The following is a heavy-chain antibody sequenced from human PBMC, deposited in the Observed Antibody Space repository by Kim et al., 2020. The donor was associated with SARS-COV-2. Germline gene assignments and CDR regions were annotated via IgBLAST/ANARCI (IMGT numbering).Heavy chain of an antibody. CDR3: ATDAFRYGELDY. V-gene: IGHV1-24*01. J-gene: IGHJ4*02. Sequence: IYAQKFQGRVTMTEDTSTDTAYMELSSLRSEDTAVYYCATDAFRYGELDYWGQGTLVTVSS. D-gene: IGHD4-17*01.